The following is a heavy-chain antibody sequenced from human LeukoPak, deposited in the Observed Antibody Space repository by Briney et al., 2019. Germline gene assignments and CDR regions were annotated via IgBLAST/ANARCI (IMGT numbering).Heavy chain of an antibody. V-gene: IGHV1-2*02. D-gene: IGHD3-3*01. J-gene: IGHJ3*02. CDR3: ASMRFLEWLLNYDAFDI. CDR1: GYTFTGYY. Sequence: ASVKVSCKASGYTFTGYYMHWVRQAPGQGLEWMGWINPNSGGTNYAQKFQGRVTMTRDTSISTAYMELSRLRSDDKAVYYCASMRFLEWLLNYDAFDIWGQGTMVTVSS. CDR2: INPNSGGT.